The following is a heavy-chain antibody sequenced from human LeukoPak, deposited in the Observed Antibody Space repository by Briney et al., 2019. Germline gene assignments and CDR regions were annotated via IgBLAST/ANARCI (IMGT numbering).Heavy chain of an antibody. CDR3: ARRIGGLGGYFD. D-gene: IGHD2-15*01. V-gene: IGHV4-31*03. Sequence: PSETLSLTCTVSGGSISSGGYYWSWIRQHPGKGLEWIGYIYYSGSTYYNPSLKSRVTISVDTSKNQFSLNLRSVTAADTAVHYCARRIGGLGGYFDWGQGTLVTVSS. J-gene: IGHJ4*02. CDR2: IYYSGST. CDR1: GGSISSGGYY.